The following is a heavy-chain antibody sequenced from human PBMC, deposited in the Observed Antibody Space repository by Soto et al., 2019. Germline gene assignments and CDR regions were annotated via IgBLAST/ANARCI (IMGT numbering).Heavy chain of an antibody. J-gene: IGHJ4*02. D-gene: IGHD3-10*01. CDR2: SRTRADNYAT. CDR1: GITFSDHD. V-gene: IGHV3-72*01. CDR3: VLWVRGILNY. Sequence: EVQLVESGGGLVQPGGSLRLSCAISGITFSDHDIDWVRQAAGKGLEWLGRSRTRADNYATDYAASVKGRFTFSRDDSKSSLSLQMRSLTTGDTAMYYCVLWVRGILNYWGQGTLVTVSS.